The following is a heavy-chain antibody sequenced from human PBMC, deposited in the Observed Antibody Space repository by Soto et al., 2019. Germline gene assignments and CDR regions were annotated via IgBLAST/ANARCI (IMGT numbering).Heavy chain of an antibody. CDR2: IYYSGST. J-gene: IGHJ4*02. CDR3: ARVAGYYGSGSYDY. Sequence: PLETLSLTCTVSGGSSSSGDYYWSWIRQPPGKGLEWIGYIYYSGSTYYNPSLKSRVTISVDTSKNQFSLKLSSVTAADTAVYYCARVAGYYGSGSYDYWGQGTLVTVSS. D-gene: IGHD3-10*01. CDR1: GGSSSSGDYY. V-gene: IGHV4-30-4*01.